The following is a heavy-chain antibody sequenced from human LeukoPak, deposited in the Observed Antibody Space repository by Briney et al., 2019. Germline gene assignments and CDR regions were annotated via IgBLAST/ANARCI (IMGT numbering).Heavy chain of an antibody. J-gene: IGHJ4*02. CDR1: GFTLSSYW. CDR2: IKQDGSEK. CDR3: ARVRYDSSGYYPLVY. V-gene: IGHV3-7*01. Sequence: PGGSLRLSCAASGFTLSSYWMSLVRQAPGKGLEWVANIKQDGSEKNYVGSVKGRFTISRDNAKNSLYLQMNSLRGEDTAVYYCARVRYDSSGYYPLVYWGQGTLVIVSS. D-gene: IGHD3-22*01.